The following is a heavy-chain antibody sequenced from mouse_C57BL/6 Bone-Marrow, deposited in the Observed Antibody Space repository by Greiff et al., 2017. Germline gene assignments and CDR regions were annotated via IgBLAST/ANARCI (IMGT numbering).Heavy chain of an antibody. CDR2: ILPGSGST. J-gene: IGHJ2*01. CDR3: ARFGILRIRPYYVDY. Sequence: QVQLQQSGAELMKPGASVKLSCKASGYTFTGYWIEWVKQRPGHGLEWIGEILPGSGSTNYNEKFKGKATFTADTYSNTTYMQLSSLTTEDSAIYSCARFGILRIRPYYVDYWGQGTTLTVSS. V-gene: IGHV1-9*01. D-gene: IGHD2-2*01. CDR1: GYTFTGYW.